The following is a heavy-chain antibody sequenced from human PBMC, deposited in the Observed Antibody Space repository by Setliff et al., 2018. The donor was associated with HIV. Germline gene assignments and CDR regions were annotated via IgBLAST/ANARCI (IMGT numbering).Heavy chain of an antibody. D-gene: IGHD3-3*01. CDR2: IYTSGST. CDR3: ARIFGDQGYYYGMDV. V-gene: IGHV4-4*07. J-gene: IGHJ6*02. Sequence: LSLTCTVSGGSISTYYWSWIRQPAGKGLEWIGRIYTSGSTNYNPSIKSRVTMSVDTSKNQFSLKLSSVIAADTAVYYCARIFGDQGYYYGMDVWGQGTTATVSS. CDR1: GGSISTYY.